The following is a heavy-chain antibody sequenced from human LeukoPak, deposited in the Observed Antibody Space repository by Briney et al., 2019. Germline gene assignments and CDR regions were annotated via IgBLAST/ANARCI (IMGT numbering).Heavy chain of an antibody. D-gene: IGHD2-15*01. CDR2: IYHSGST. V-gene: IGHV4-30-2*01. CDR3: ASEISAGYCSGGSCYSGAFDI. J-gene: IGHJ3*02. CDR1: GGSISSGGYS. Sequence: PSETLSLTCAVSGGSISSGGYSWSWIRQPPGKGLEWIGYIYHSGSTYYNPSLKSRVTISVDRSKTQFSLKLSSVTAADTAVYYCASEISAGYCSGGSCYSGAFDIWGQGTMVTVSS.